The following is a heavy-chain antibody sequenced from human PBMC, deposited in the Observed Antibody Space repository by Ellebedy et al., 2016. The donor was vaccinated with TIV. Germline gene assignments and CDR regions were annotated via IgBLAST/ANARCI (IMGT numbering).Heavy chain of an antibody. Sequence: SETLSLTCTVSGGSMSPYYWSWIRQPAGKGLEWIGRISTSGSTNYNPSLKSRVPMSVDTSKNQFSLKLSSVTAADTAAYYCARERSSSSSVDPWGQGTLVTVSS. V-gene: IGHV4-4*07. J-gene: IGHJ5*02. CDR1: GGSMSPYY. CDR2: ISTSGST. CDR3: ARERSSSSSVDP. D-gene: IGHD6-6*01.